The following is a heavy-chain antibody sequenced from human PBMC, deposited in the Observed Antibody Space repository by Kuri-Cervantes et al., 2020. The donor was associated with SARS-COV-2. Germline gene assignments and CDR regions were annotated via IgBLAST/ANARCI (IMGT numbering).Heavy chain of an antibody. D-gene: IGHD2-15*01. CDR3: ARGGYCSGGSCYGDHYYYYYGMDV. J-gene: IGHJ6*02. Sequence: ESLKISCTVSGGSISSYYWSWIRQPPGKGLEWIGYIYYSGSTNYNPSLKSRVAISVDTSKNQFSLKLSSVTAADTAVYYCARGGYCSGGSCYGDHYYYYYGMDVWGQGTTVTVSS. CDR2: IYYSGST. CDR1: GGSISSYY. V-gene: IGHV4-59*12.